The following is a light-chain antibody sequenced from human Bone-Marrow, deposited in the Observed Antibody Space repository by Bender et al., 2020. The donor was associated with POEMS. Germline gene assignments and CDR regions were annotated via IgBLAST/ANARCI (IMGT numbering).Light chain of an antibody. CDR1: SSKFGSYP. V-gene: IGLV1-44*01. J-gene: IGLJ3*02. CDR2: NNS. CDR3: ATWDDSLTGWV. Sequence: QSVLTQPPSASGTPGQRATISCSGSSSKFGSYPVNWYQQLPGAAPKLVIFNNSQRPSGVPDRFSGSNSGTSASLAISGLLSDDEADFYCATWDDSLTGWVFGGRTKLTVL.